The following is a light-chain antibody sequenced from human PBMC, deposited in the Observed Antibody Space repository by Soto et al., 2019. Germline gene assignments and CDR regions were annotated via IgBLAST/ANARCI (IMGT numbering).Light chain of an antibody. J-gene: IGKJ1*01. V-gene: IGKV3-15*01. CDR1: QNLRSS. CDR3: QQSYSTSKT. CDR2: GAS. Sequence: EVVMTQSPATLSVSPVERATLSCRASQNLRSSLAWYQQKPGQAPRLLIYGASTRATGIPARFSGSGSGTDFTLTISSLQPEDFATYYCQQSYSTSKTFGQGTKVDIK.